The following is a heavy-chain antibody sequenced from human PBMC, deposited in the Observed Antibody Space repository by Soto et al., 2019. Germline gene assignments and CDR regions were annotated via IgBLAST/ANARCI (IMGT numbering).Heavy chain of an antibody. Sequence: SETLSLTCTVSGSSISSSSYYWGWIRQPPGKGLEWIGSIYYSGSTYYNPSLKSRVTISVDTSKNQFSLKLSSVTAADTAVYYCARPGMDYYYYYYMDVWGKGTTVT. J-gene: IGHJ6*03. CDR3: ARPGMDYYYYYYMDV. CDR2: IYYSGST. V-gene: IGHV4-39*01. CDR1: GSSISSSSYY.